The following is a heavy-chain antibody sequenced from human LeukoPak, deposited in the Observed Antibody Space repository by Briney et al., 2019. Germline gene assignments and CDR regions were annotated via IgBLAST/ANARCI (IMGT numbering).Heavy chain of an antibody. CDR2: ITQTGSSM. V-gene: IGHV3-11*01. CDR1: GFTFSDHY. CDR3: GRGHWRLDY. J-gene: IGHJ4*02. Sequence: GGSLSLSCAVSGFTFSDHYMSWIRQAAGKGLEWVAYITQTGSSMASSDSVKGRFTISRDNARNSLYLQMDSLRPEDTAVYDCGRGHWRLDYWGQGTLLTVSS. D-gene: IGHD1-1*01.